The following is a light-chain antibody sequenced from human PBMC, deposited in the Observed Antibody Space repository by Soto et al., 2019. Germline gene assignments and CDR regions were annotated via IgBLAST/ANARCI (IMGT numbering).Light chain of an antibody. CDR2: DVS. CDR3: ISYSSSTTLMV. CDR1: SGDISDYNY. V-gene: IGLV2-14*03. Sequence: QSALTQPASVSGSPGQSITISCTATSGDISDYNYVSWYQQHPGKAPKLVIYDVSNRPSGVSNRFSGSKSGNTASLTISGLQAEDEADYYCISYSSSTTLMVFGPGTKLTVL. J-gene: IGLJ1*01.